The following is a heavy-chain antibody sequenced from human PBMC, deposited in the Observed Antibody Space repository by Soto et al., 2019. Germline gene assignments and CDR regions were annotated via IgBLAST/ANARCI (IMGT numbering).Heavy chain of an antibody. CDR3: TRAGLGGLPFDY. J-gene: IGHJ4*02. Sequence: GGSLRLPCAAFEFTSSKHWMYWVRQAPGKGLVWVSRVNSDGSSTNYADSVKGRFTISRDNAKNTLYLQMNSLRAEDTAVYYCTRAGLGGLPFDYWGQGTLVTVSS. CDR1: EFTSSKHW. CDR2: VNSDGSST. V-gene: IGHV3-74*01.